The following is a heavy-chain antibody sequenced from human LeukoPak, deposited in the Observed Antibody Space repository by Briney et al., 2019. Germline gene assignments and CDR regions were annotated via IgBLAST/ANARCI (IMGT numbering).Heavy chain of an antibody. Sequence: PSETLSLTCTVSGGSIKSYYRSWIRQPPGKGLEWIGYIYYSGGTNYNPSLKSRVTISVDTSKNQFSLKLSSVTAADTAVYYCARGGASGSYGYFAYWGQGTLVTVSS. CDR2: IYYSGGT. V-gene: IGHV4-59*01. CDR1: GGSIKSYY. CDR3: ARGGASGSYGYFAY. J-gene: IGHJ4*02. D-gene: IGHD1-26*01.